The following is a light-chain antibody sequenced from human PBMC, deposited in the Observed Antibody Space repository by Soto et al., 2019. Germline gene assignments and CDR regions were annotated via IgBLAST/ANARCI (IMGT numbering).Light chain of an antibody. J-gene: IGKJ2*01. Sequence: EIVLTQSPGTLSLSPGERATLSCRASQSVSSSYLAWYQQKPGQAPRLLIYGASGRATGIPDRFSGSGSGTDFTLTISSLEPDAFAVYYGQQYGSSPMYTLGQGTKLEIK. CDR1: QSVSSSY. CDR3: QQYGSSPMYT. V-gene: IGKV3-20*01. CDR2: GAS.